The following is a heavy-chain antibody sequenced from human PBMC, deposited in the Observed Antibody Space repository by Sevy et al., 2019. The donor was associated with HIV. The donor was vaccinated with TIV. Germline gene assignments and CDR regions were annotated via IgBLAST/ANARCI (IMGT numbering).Heavy chain of an antibody. CDR3: ATAAYGAGIYGYVDY. CDR1: GYSFTELS. Sequence: ASVKVSCKVSGYSFTELSMHWVRQAPGKGVEWMGGFDPEEGKTISAQKFQGRLTMTEDTSTDTAYMELRSLRSEDTAVYYCATAAYGAGIYGYVDYWGQGSLVTVSS. CDR2: FDPEEGKT. J-gene: IGHJ4*02. V-gene: IGHV1-24*01. D-gene: IGHD3-10*01.